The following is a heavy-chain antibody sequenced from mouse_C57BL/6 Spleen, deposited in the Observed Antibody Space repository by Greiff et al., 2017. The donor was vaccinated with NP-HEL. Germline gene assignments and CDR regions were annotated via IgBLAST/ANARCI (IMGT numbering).Heavy chain of an antibody. CDR2: INPSTGGT. CDR3: ARSQLRPGLFDD. D-gene: IGHD3-2*02. CDR1: GYSFTGYY. J-gene: IGHJ2*01. Sequence: EVQLQQSGPELVKPGASVKISCKASGYSFTGYYMNWVKQSPEKSLEWIGEINPSTGGTTYNQKFKAKATLTVDKSSSTAYMQLKSLTSEDSAVYYCARSQLRPGLFDDWGQGTTLTVSS. V-gene: IGHV1-42*01.